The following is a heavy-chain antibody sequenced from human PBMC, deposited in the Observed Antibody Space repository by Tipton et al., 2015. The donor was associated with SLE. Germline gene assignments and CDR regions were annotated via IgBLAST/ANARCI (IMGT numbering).Heavy chain of an antibody. D-gene: IGHD7-27*01. CDR1: GYTFTNYG. Sequence: QVQLVQSGAEVKKPGASVKVSCKASGYTFTNYGISWVRQAPGQGLEWLGWSSDYNASTNYAQNLQGKVTMTTDTSTSTDYMELRSLRSDDTAVYYCAAFSWACDAFDIWGLGTMVTVSS. V-gene: IGHV1-18*01. CDR2: SSDYNAST. J-gene: IGHJ3*02. CDR3: AAFSWACDAFDI.